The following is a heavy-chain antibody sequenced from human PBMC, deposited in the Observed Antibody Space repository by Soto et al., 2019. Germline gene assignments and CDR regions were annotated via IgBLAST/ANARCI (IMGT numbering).Heavy chain of an antibody. CDR3: ARRKIVVVVAAKSDYFDY. J-gene: IGHJ4*02. CDR2: IYYSGST. V-gene: IGHV4-61*01. Sequence: SETLSLTCTVSGGSVSRGSYYWSWIRQPPGKGLEWIGYIYYSGSTNYNPSLKSRVTISVDTSKNQFSLKLSSVTAADTAVYYCARRKIVVVVAAKSDYFDYWGQGTLVTVSS. D-gene: IGHD2-15*01. CDR1: GGSVSRGSYY.